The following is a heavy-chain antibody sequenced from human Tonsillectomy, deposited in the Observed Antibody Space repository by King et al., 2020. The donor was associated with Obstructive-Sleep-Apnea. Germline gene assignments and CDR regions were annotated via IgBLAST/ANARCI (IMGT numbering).Heavy chain of an antibody. Sequence: VQLVESGGGLVKPGGSLRLSCAASGFTFSDYYMSWIRQAPGKGLEWVSYISSSGSRIYYADSVKGRFTISRDNAKNSLYLQMNSLRAEDTAVDYCARDCWGDYCSSTSCFYGMNVWGQGTTVTVSS. J-gene: IGHJ6*02. CDR3: ARDCWGDYCSSTSCFYGMNV. D-gene: IGHD2-2*01. V-gene: IGHV3-11*01. CDR2: ISSSGSRI. CDR1: GFTFSDYY.